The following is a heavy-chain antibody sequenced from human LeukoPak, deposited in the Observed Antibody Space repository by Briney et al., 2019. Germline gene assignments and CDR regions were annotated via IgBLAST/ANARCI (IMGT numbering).Heavy chain of an antibody. Sequence: GGSLRLSCAASGFTFSSYWMHWVRQAPGKGLVWVSRINSDGSSTSYADSVKGRFTISRDNAKNTLYLQMNSLRAEDTAVYYCARVYDFWSGYYPFDYWSQGTLVTVSS. V-gene: IGHV3-74*01. D-gene: IGHD3-3*01. CDR1: GFTFSSYW. CDR2: INSDGSST. CDR3: ARVYDFWSGYYPFDY. J-gene: IGHJ4*02.